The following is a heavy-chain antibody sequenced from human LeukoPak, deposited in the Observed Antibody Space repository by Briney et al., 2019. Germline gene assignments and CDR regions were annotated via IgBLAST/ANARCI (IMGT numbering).Heavy chain of an antibody. Sequence: GGSLRLSCAASGFAFSTYWVYWVRQAPGKGLVWVSRINSDGSSTSYADSVKGRFTISIDNAKNTLYLQMNSLRAEDTAVYYCAGRGVITTDPADYWGQGTLVTVSS. D-gene: IGHD3-10*01. J-gene: IGHJ4*02. CDR1: GFAFSTYW. CDR2: INSDGSST. V-gene: IGHV3-74*01. CDR3: AGRGVITTDPADY.